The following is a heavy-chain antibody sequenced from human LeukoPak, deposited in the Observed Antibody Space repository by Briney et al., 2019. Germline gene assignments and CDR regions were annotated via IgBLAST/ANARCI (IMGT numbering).Heavy chain of an antibody. J-gene: IGHJ5*02. CDR2: IYYSGST. CDR3: ARAPKVRGVRGASWFDP. V-gene: IGHV4-59*11. D-gene: IGHD3-10*01. Sequence: SETLSLTCTVSGGSISSHYWSWIRQPPGKGLEWIGYIYYSGSTNYNPSLKSRVTISVDTSKNQFSLKLSSVTAADTAVYYCARAPKVRGVRGASWFDPWGQGTLVTVSS. CDR1: GGSISSHY.